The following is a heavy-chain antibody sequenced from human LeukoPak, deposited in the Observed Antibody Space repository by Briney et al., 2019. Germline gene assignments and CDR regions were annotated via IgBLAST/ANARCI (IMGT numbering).Heavy chain of an antibody. V-gene: IGHV3-23*01. J-gene: IGHJ4*02. D-gene: IGHD3-10*01. Sequence: GGSLRLSCAASGFTFSSYGMHWVRQAPGKGLEWVSAISGSGGSTYYADSVKGRFTISRDNSKNTLYLQMNSLRAEDTAVYYCAKGNVMVRGVINYFDYWGQGTLVTVSS. CDR2: ISGSGGST. CDR3: AKGNVMVRGVINYFDY. CDR1: GFTFSSYG.